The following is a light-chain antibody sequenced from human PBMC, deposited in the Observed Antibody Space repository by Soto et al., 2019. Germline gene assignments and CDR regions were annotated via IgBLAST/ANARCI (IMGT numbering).Light chain of an antibody. CDR1: QSVRTD. J-gene: IGKJ4*01. V-gene: IGKV3-15*01. Sequence: ELVMTQSPATLSVSPGERATLSCRASQSVRTDLAWYQQKPGQPPRLLIYAASTRATGVPARFSGSGSGTEFTLTISNLEPEDFAVYYCQQHISWPLTFGGGTKVDIK. CDR2: AAS. CDR3: QQHISWPLT.